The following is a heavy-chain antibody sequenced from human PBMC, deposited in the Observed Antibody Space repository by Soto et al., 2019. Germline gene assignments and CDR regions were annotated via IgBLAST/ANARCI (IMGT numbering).Heavy chain of an antibody. D-gene: IGHD7-27*01. CDR2: ISYDGSNK. CDR3: ARTPNWGSGYYFDY. Sequence: SLRLSCAASGFTFSSYAMHWVRQAPGKGLEWVAVISYDGSNKYYADSVKGRFTISRDNSKNTLYLQMNSLRAEDTAVYYCARTPNWGSGYYFDYWGQGTLVTVSS. J-gene: IGHJ4*02. CDR1: GFTFSSYA. V-gene: IGHV3-30*04.